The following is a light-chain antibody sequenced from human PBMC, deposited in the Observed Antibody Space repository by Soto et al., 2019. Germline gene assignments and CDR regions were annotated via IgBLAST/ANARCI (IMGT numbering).Light chain of an antibody. CDR3: LSHTTRRIYV. CDR2: NVN. Sequence: QSVLTQPAFVSGSPGQSITISCSGTNSDIGAYDYVSWYQQHPGKPPKLIIYNVNNRPSGVSFRFSGSKSANTASLTISGLQTEDEADYYCLSHTTRRIYVFGPGTKVTVL. J-gene: IGLJ1*01. CDR1: NSDIGAYDY. V-gene: IGLV2-14*03.